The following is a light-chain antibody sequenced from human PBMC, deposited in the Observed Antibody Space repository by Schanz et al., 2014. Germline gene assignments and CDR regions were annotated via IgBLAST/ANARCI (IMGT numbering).Light chain of an antibody. CDR3: SSYRRTDTTYVV. Sequence: SALTQPASVSGSPGQSITLSCTGTSNDVGTYNFVSWYQHHPGRAPKLILYDVASRPSGISNRFSGSKSGNTASLTISGLQAEDEADYYCSSYRRTDTTYVVFGGGTKLTVL. CDR2: DVA. J-gene: IGLJ2*01. V-gene: IGLV2-14*03. CDR1: SNDVGTYNF.